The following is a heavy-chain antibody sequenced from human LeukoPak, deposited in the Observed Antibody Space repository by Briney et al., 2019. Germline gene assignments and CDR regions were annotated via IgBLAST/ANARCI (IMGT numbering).Heavy chain of an antibody. J-gene: IGHJ3*02. CDR2: IHSDGSST. CDR1: GFTFSNYW. CDR3: ARRNTATTYAFDI. V-gene: IGHV3-74*01. Sequence: GGSLRLSCAASGFTFSNYWMHWVRQAPGKGLVWVSHIHSDGSSTTYADAVMGRFTISRDNAKNTLYLQMNSLRAEDTAVYYCARRNTATTYAFDIWGPGTMVTVSS. D-gene: IGHD5-18*01.